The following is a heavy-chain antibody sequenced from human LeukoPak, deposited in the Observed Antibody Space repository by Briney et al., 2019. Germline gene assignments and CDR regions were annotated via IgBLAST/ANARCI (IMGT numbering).Heavy chain of an antibody. CDR2: INQTGGKN. CDR3: ARRGRDGDYGFY. CDR1: VFTFSSYC. D-gene: IGHD4-17*01. J-gene: IGHJ4*03. Sequence: GGSLRLSCEASVFTFSSYCMTGVPRAPGEGLEGVAKINQTGGKNNYVASVKGRFTTSRDNAKNSLYLKMNSLRVEDTAVYYCARRGRDGDYGFYWGHGKLVTASS. V-gene: IGHV3-7*01.